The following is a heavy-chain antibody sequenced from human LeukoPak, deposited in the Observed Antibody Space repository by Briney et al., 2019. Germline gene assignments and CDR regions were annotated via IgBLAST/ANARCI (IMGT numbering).Heavy chain of an antibody. CDR1: GGSISSYY. CDR3: ARVGILTGYDVFWFDP. CDR2: IYTSGST. J-gene: IGHJ5*02. V-gene: IGHV4-4*07. D-gene: IGHD3-9*01. Sequence: SETLSLTCTVSGGSISSYYWSWIRQPAGKGLEWIARIYTSGSTNYNPSLKSRVTMSVDTSKNQFSLKLSSVTAADTAVYYCARVGILTGYDVFWFDPWGQGTLVTVSS.